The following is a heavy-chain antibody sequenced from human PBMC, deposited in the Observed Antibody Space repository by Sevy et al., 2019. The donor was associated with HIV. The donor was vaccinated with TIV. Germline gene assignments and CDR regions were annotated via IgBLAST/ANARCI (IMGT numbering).Heavy chain of an antibody. D-gene: IGHD6-13*01. J-gene: IGHJ5*02. Sequence: GGSLRLSCSASGFTFSSYAMHWVRQAPGKGLEYVSAISSNGGSTYYADSVKGRFTISRDNSKNTLYLQMSSLRAEDTAVYYCVNSGYSSSWYVWFDPWGQGTLVTVSS. CDR2: ISSNGGST. V-gene: IGHV3-64D*06. CDR1: GFTFSSYA. CDR3: VNSGYSSSWYVWFDP.